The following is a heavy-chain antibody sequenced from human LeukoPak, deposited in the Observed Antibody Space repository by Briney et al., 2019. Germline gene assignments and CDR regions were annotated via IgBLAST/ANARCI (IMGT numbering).Heavy chain of an antibody. CDR2: IKTTGLTT. V-gene: IGHV3-53*01. CDR3: TKGCGYSFESCFDH. CDR1: GFTVSSNY. D-gene: IGHD5-12*01. J-gene: IGHJ4*02. Sequence: GGSLRLSCAASGFTVSSNYMSWIRQAPGKGLEWISNIKTTGLTTYYADSVKGRFTISRDNSKNTLYLQMDRLRAEDTAVYHCTKGCGYSFESCFDHWGPGSLVTVSS.